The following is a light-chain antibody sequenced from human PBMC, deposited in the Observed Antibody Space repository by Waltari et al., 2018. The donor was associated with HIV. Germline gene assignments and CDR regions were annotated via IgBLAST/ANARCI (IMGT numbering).Light chain of an antibody. V-gene: IGLV1-47*01. CDR2: RNN. CDR1: NSNIGTNS. CDR3: ATWDDSLIWV. Sequence: QSVLTQPPSASGTPGHGVTISCSGSNSNIGTNSVSWYQHLPGMAPKLLIYRNNRRPSGIPDRFSDSRSGTSASLAISGLRSEDEADYYCATWDDSLIWVFGGGTKLTVL. J-gene: IGLJ3*02.